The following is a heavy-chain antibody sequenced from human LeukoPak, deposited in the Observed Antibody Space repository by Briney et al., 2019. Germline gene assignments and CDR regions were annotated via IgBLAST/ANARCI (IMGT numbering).Heavy chain of an antibody. D-gene: IGHD3-10*01. CDR2: IKQDGSEK. J-gene: IGHJ4*02. Sequence: GGSLRLSCAASGFTFSSYWMSWVRQAPGKGLEWVANIKQDGSEKYYVDSVKGRFTISRDNAENSLYLQMNSLRAEDTAVYYCANPSYGVSGGYWGQGTLVTVSS. V-gene: IGHV3-7*01. CDR1: GFTFSSYW. CDR3: ANPSYGVSGGY.